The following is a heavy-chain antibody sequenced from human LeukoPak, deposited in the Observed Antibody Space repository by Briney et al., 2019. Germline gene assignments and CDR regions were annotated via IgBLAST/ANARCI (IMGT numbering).Heavy chain of an antibody. V-gene: IGHV1-2*02. Sequence: ASVKVSCKASGYSFTGYYMHWVRQAPGQGLEWMGCINPNSGGTDYAQKFQGRVTMTRDTSISTAYMELSRLTSDDTAVYYCARGGSTDSIHSCGGNCYFLDYWGQGTLVTVSS. CDR1: GYSFTGYY. J-gene: IGHJ4*02. CDR3: ARGGSTDSIHSCGGNCYFLDY. D-gene: IGHD2-21*02. CDR2: INPNSGGT.